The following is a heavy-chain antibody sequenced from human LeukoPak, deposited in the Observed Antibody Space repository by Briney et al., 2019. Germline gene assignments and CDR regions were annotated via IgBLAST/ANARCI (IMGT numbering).Heavy chain of an antibody. V-gene: IGHV4-31*03. CDR3: ARDRLDPLIAARPSYYYGMDV. CDR1: GGSISSGGYY. Sequence: SETLSLPCTVSGGSISSGGYYWRWIRQHPGKGLEWIGYIYYSGSTYYNPSLKSRVTISVDTSKNQFSLKLSSVTAADTAVYYCARDRLDPLIAARPSYYYGMDVWGQGITVTVSS. J-gene: IGHJ6*02. D-gene: IGHD6-6*01. CDR2: IYYSGST.